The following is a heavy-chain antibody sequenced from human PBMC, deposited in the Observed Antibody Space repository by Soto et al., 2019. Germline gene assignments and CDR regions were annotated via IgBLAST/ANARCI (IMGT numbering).Heavy chain of an antibody. Sequence: QVQLQQWGAGLLKPSETLSLTCAVYGGSVSSSNNYYWSWIRQPPGKGLEWIGEMSHSGGTHFNPPLKSRVTISVETSKNQFSLKMSSVTAADTALYYCARVERGTATTVVDAFDIWGPGTMVTVSS. V-gene: IGHV4-34*01. J-gene: IGHJ3*02. D-gene: IGHD1-1*01. CDR2: MSHSGGT. CDR3: ARVERGTATTVVDAFDI. CDR1: GGSVSSSNNYY.